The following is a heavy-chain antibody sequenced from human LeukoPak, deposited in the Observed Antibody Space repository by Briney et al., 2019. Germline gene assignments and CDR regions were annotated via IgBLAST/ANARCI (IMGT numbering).Heavy chain of an antibody. CDR1: GFTFSSYG. Sequence: GGSLRLSCAASGFTFSSYGMHWVRQAPGKGLEWVAVILSDGSKEFYTDSVKGRFTISRDNSKNTLYLQMNSLRAEDTAVYYCARGLIGKLVTGVYYYYGMDVWGQGTTVTVSS. CDR2: ILSDGSKE. V-gene: IGHV3-33*01. D-gene: IGHD6-13*01. J-gene: IGHJ6*02. CDR3: ARGLIGKLVTGVYYYYGMDV.